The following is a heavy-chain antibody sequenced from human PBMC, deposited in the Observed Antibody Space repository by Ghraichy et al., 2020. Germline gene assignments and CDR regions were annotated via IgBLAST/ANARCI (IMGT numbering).Heavy chain of an antibody. Sequence: GGSLRLSCAASGFTFDDYAMHWVRQAPGKGLEWVSGISWNSGSIGYADSVKGRFTISRDNGKNSLHLQMNSLRAEDTALYYCVKVEGGYSYSPIDYWGQGTLVTVSS. V-gene: IGHV3-9*01. CDR1: GFTFDDYA. J-gene: IGHJ4*02. CDR2: ISWNSGSI. D-gene: IGHD5-18*01. CDR3: VKVEGGYSYSPIDY.